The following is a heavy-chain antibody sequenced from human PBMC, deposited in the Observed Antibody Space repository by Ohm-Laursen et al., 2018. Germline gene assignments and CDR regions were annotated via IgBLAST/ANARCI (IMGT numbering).Heavy chain of an antibody. CDR3: ARNGRVAARGGVFFDY. J-gene: IGHJ4*02. Sequence: GTLSLTCAVYGGSFSGYYWNWIRQPPGRGLEWIGEINHSRSTKYNSSFKSRVTISVDTSKNQFSLKLSSVTAADTAVYYCARNGRVAARGGVFFDYWGQGTLVTVSS. CDR2: INHSRST. D-gene: IGHD6-13*01. V-gene: IGHV4-34*01. CDR1: GGSFSGYY.